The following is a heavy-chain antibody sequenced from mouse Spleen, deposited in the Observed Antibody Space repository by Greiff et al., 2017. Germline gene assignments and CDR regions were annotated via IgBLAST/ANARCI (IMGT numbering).Heavy chain of an antibody. Sequence: QVQLQQPGAELVRPGSSVKLSCKASGYTFTSYWMHWVKQRPIQGLEWIGNIDPSDSETHYNQKFKDKATLTVDKSSSTAYMQLSSLTSEDSAVYYCARVRNYRYGDYWGQGTTLTVSS. V-gene: IGHV1-52*01. D-gene: IGHD2-14*01. CDR2: IDPSDSET. J-gene: IGHJ2*01. CDR1: GYTFTSYW. CDR3: ARVRNYRYGDY.